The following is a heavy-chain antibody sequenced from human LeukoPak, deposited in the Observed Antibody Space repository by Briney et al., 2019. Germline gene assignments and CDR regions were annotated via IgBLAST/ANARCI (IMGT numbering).Heavy chain of an antibody. CDR2: INPNSGGT. CDR3: ARTSPNTGYSYGSDFDY. Sequence: GASVKVPCKASGYTFTGYYMHWVRQAPGQGLEWMGWINPNSGGTNYAQKFQGRVTMTRDTSISTAYMELSRLRSDDTAVYYCARTSPNTGYSYGSDFDYWGQGTLVTVSS. J-gene: IGHJ4*02. D-gene: IGHD5-18*01. V-gene: IGHV1-2*02. CDR1: GYTFTGYY.